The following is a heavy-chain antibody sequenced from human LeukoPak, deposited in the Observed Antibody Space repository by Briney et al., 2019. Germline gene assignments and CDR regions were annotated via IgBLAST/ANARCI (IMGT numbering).Heavy chain of an antibody. CDR3: AKGGGGRLIYYYYMDV. J-gene: IGHJ6*03. V-gene: IGHV3-9*03. Sequence: PGRSLRLSCAASGFTFDDYAMHWVRQAPGKGLEWVSGITWNSDNIEYAVSVKGRFTISRDNAKNSLYLQMNSLRAEDMALYYCAKGGGGRLIYYYYMDVWGKGTTVTVSS. CDR1: GFTFDDYA. D-gene: IGHD3-16*01. CDR2: ITWNSDNI.